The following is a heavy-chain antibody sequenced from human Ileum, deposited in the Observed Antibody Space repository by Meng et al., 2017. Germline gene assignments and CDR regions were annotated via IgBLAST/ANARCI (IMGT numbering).Heavy chain of an antibody. V-gene: IGHV4-4*07. Sequence: SETLSLTCTVSGGSISSYYWSWIRQPAGKGLEWIGRIYTSGSTNYHPSLKSRVTMSVDTSKNQFSLKLSSVTAADTAVYYCARDRGYSYTYYFDYWGQGTLVTVSS. CDR3: ARDRGYSYTYYFDY. CDR2: IYTSGST. CDR1: GGSISSYY. J-gene: IGHJ4*02. D-gene: IGHD5-18*01.